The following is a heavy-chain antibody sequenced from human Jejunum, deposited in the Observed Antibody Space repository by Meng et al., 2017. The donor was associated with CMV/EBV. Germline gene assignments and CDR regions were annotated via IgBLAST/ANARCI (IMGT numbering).Heavy chain of an antibody. CDR1: GGSFTAYY. CDR2: INHSGST. V-gene: IGHV4-34*01. J-gene: IGHJ4*02. Sequence: GGSFTAYYWGWIRQSPGKGLEWVGNINHSGSTNYNQSLKSRVLMSLDTSKNQFSLRLTSVTAADTALYYCARGLGYGNNINYFDSWGQGIWVTVSS. D-gene: IGHD5-24*01. CDR3: ARGLGYGNNINYFDS.